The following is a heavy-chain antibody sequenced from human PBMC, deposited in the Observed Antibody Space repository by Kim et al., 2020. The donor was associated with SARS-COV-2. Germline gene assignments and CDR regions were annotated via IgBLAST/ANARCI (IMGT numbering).Heavy chain of an antibody. V-gene: IGHV3-23*01. Sequence: GGSLRLSCAASGFTFSSYTMTWVRQAPGKGLEWVASISTGGGIRHYADSVKGRCTISRDNSKNTLYLQLNSLRAEDTAVYYCARCPAGWGNEVFDSWGQGTLVTVSS. CDR1: GFTFSSYT. D-gene: IGHD3-10*01. CDR2: ISTGGGIR. CDR3: ARCPAGWGNEVFDS. J-gene: IGHJ4*02.